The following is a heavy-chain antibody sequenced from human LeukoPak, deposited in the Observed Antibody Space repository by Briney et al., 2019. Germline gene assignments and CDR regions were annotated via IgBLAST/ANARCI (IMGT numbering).Heavy chain of an antibody. J-gene: IGHJ6*03. V-gene: IGHV4-38-2*01. CDR2: IYHSGST. CDR1: GYSISSGYY. Sequence: SXTLSLTCAVSGYSISSGYYWGWIRPPPGKGLEWIGSIYHSGSTYYNPSLKSRVTISVDTSKNQFSLKLSSVTAADTAVYYCARQYYNFWSGSYYYYMDVWGKGTTVTVSS. D-gene: IGHD3-3*01. CDR3: ARQYYNFWSGSYYYYMDV.